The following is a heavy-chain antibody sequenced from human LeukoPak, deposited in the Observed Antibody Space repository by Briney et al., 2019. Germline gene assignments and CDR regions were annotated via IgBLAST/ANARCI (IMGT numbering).Heavy chain of an antibody. J-gene: IGHJ6*02. CDR1: GGSFSGYY. D-gene: IGHD2-2*02. V-gene: IGHV4-34*01. Sequence: SETLSLTCAVYGGSFSGYYWSWIRQPPGKGLEWIGEINHSGSTNYNPSLKSRVTISVDTSKNQFSLKLSSVTAADTAVYYCAIAHCSSTSCYNYYYYYGMDVWGQGTTVTVSS. CDR2: INHSGST. CDR3: AIAHCSSTSCYNYYYYYGMDV.